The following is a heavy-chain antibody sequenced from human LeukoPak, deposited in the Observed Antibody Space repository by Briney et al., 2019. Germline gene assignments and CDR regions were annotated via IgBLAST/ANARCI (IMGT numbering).Heavy chain of an antibody. CDR3: AKDSGRRYFDWLLRR. CDR1: GFTFSSYG. D-gene: IGHD3-9*01. J-gene: IGHJ4*02. V-gene: IGHV3-30*18. CDR2: ISYDGSNK. Sequence: PGRSLGLSCAASGFTFSSYGMHWVRQAPGKGLEWVAVISYDGSNKYYADSVKGRFTISRDNSKNTLYLQMNSLRAEDTAVYYCAKDSGRRYFDWLLRRWGQGTLVTVSS.